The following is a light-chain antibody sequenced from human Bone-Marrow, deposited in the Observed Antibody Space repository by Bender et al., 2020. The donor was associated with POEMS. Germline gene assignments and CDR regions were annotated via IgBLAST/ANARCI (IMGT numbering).Light chain of an antibody. CDR1: SSDVGRYNY. CDR2: DVT. CDR3: SSYGGTNIYYV. J-gene: IGLJ1*01. V-gene: IGLV2-11*01. Sequence: QSALTQPRSVSGFPGQSVTISCTGTSSDVGRYNYVSWYQQHPGKAPKLIIYDVTTRPSWVPDRFSGSKSDNTASLTVSGLQADDEADYYCSSYGGTNIYYVFGTGTKVTVL.